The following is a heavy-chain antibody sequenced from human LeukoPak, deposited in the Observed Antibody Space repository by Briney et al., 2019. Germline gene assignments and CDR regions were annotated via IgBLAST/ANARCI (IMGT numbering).Heavy chain of an antibody. CDR1: GFAFSSYT. V-gene: IGHV3-21*01. CDR2: ISGSTNYI. Sequence: PGGSLRLSCAASGFAFSSYTMNWVRQAPGKWMEWVSSISGSTNYIYFADSVKGRFTISRDNAKNSLYLQMNSLRAEDTAVYYCARTYYYGSGSNDYWGQGTLVTVSS. CDR3: ARTYYYGSGSNDY. J-gene: IGHJ4*02. D-gene: IGHD3-10*01.